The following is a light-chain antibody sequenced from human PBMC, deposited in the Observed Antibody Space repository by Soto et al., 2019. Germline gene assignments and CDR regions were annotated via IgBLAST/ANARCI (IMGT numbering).Light chain of an antibody. CDR2: EVT. V-gene: IGLV2-14*01. Sequence: QSALTQPASVSGSPGQSITISCRGTSSDVGGYNYVSWYQQGPGKAPKVIIFEVTNRPSGVSNRFSGSKSGNTASLTISGLQAEDEADYYCSSYTNSSIWLFGGGTKLTVL. CDR1: SSDVGGYNY. J-gene: IGLJ3*02. CDR3: SSYTNSSIWL.